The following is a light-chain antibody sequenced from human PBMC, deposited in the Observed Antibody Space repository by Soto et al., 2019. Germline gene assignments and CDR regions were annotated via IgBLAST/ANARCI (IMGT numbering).Light chain of an antibody. CDR2: GAS. V-gene: IGKV3-20*01. CDR1: QSISDT. Sequence: AQSTCTLSVSHGVSVTLSGGASQSISDTLAWYQQKPGQAPRLLIYGASTRATGVPDRFSGSGSGTDFTLTISRLEPEDFALYHCQQYGSLSWTFGQGTKVDIK. J-gene: IGKJ1*01. CDR3: QQYGSLSWT.